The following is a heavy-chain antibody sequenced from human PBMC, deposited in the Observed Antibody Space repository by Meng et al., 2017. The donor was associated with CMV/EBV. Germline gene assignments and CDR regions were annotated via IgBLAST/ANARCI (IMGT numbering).Heavy chain of an antibody. CDR1: GFTFSSYW. J-gene: IGHJ4*02. CDR3: ARVVPAAIGGRGGPFDY. CDR2: INSDGSST. V-gene: IGHV3-74*01. D-gene: IGHD2-2*02. Sequence: GGSLRLSCAASGFTFSSYWMHWVRQAPGKGLVWVSRINSDGSSTSYADSVKGRFTISRDNAKNTLYLQMNSLRAEDTAVYYCARVVPAAIGGRGGPFDYWGQGTLVTVSS.